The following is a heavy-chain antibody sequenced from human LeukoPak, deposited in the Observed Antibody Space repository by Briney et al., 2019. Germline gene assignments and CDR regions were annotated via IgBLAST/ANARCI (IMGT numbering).Heavy chain of an antibody. J-gene: IGHJ4*02. D-gene: IGHD6-19*01. CDR3: ARGISSGWLLSVDY. Sequence: GASVKVSCKASGYTFTSYDINWVRQATGQGLEWMGWMNPNSGNTGYAQKFQGRVTMTRNTSISTAYMELRSLRSDDTAVHYCARGISSGWLLSVDYWGQGTLVTVSS. CDR2: MNPNSGNT. CDR1: GYTFTSYD. V-gene: IGHV1-8*01.